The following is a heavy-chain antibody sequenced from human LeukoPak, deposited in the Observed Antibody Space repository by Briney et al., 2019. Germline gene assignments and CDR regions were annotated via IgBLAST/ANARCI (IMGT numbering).Heavy chain of an antibody. CDR3: AKGKWTWPPYYFDY. CDR1: GGTFSSYA. J-gene: IGHJ4*02. V-gene: IGHV1-69*13. D-gene: IGHD2-8*01. CDR2: IIPIFGTA. Sequence: SVTVSCKASGGTFSSYAISWVRQAPGQGLEWMGGIIPIFGTANYAQKFQGRVTITADESTSTAYMELSSLRSEDTAVYYCAKGKWTWPPYYFDYWGQGTLVTVSS.